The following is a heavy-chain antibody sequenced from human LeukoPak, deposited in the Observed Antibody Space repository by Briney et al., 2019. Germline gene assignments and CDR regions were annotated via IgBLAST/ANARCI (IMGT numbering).Heavy chain of an antibody. J-gene: IGHJ6*03. CDR3: TREGVEWELLLGYYYYYMDV. CDR2: IRSKAYGGTT. Sequence: PGGSLRLSCAASGFTFSSYAMSWVRQAPGKGLEWVGFIRSKAYGGTTEYAASVKGRFTISRDDSKSIAYLQMNSLKTEDTAVYYCTREGVEWELLLGYYYYYMDVWGKGTTVTVSS. D-gene: IGHD1-26*01. V-gene: IGHV3-49*04. CDR1: GFTFSSYA.